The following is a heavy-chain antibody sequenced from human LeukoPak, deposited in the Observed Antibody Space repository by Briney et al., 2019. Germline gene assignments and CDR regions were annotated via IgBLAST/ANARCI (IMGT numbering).Heavy chain of an antibody. CDR1: GFTFSSYS. D-gene: IGHD6-13*01. J-gene: IGHJ3*02. V-gene: IGHV3-21*01. CDR2: ISSSSSYI. Sequence: PGGSLRLSCAASGFTFSSYSMNWVRQAPGRGLEWVSSISSSSSYIYYADSVKGRFTISRDNAKNSLYLQMNSLRAEDTAVYYCARRAAGSTGAFDIWGQGTMVTVSS. CDR3: ARRAAGSTGAFDI.